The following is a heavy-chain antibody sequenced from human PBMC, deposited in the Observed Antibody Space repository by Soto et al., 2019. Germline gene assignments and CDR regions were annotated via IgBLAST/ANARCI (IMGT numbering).Heavy chain of an antibody. CDR1: GGTFSSYA. V-gene: IGHV1-69*12. J-gene: IGHJ4*02. D-gene: IGHD6-6*01. CDR2: SIPIFGTA. CDR3: ARRELVGDHPFDY. Sequence: QVQLVQAGAEVKKPGSSVKVSCKASGGTFSSYAISWVRQAPGQGLEWMGGSIPIFGTAHYAQKFQRRVTITADQSTSTAYMELSSLRAEDTAGYYCARRELVGDHPFDYWGQGTLVTVSS.